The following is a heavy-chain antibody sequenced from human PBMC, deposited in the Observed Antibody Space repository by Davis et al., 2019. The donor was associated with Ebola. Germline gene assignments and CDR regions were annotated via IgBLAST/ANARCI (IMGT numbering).Heavy chain of an antibody. V-gene: IGHV3-66*02. Sequence: GESLKISCAASGFTVSSNYMSWVRQAPGKGLEWVSVIYSGGSTYYADSVKGRFTISRDNSKNTLYLQMNSLRAEDTAVYYCAKDSSVYDSSGYYDYWGQGTLVTVSS. CDR2: IYSGGST. J-gene: IGHJ4*02. CDR1: GFTVSSNY. D-gene: IGHD3-22*01. CDR3: AKDSSVYDSSGYYDY.